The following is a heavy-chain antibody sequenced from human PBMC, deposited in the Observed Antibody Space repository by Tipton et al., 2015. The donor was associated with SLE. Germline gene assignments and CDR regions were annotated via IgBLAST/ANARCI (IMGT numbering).Heavy chain of an antibody. D-gene: IGHD6-13*01. CDR3: ARRWVIAAAGLGDYFDY. V-gene: IGHV4-4*07. Sequence: TLSLTCTVSGGSISSYYWSWIRQPAGKGLEWIGRIYTSGSTNYNPSLKSRVTISVDTSKNQFSLKLSSVTAADTAVYYCARRWVIAAAGLGDYFDYWGQGTLVTVSS. CDR2: IYTSGST. J-gene: IGHJ4*02. CDR1: GGSISSYY.